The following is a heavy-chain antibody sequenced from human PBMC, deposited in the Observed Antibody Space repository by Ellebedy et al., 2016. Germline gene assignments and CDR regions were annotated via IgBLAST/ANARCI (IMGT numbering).Heavy chain of an antibody. CDR2: INWNSGSI. CDR1: GFTFDDFG. CDR3: AKGYLYDSSDAFDI. V-gene: IGHV3-9*01. Sequence: GGSLRLSCVGSGFTFDDFGMYWVRQAPGKGLEWVSGINWNSGSIGYAASVKGRFTTSRDNAKNSLFLKMDSLRPDDTALYYCAKGYLYDSSDAFDIWGQGTMVTVSS. J-gene: IGHJ3*02. D-gene: IGHD3-22*01.